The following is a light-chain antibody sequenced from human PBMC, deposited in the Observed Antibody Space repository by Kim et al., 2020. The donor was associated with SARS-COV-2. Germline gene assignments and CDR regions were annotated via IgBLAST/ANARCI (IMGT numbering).Light chain of an antibody. CDR1: SSDVGGYNF. J-gene: IGLJ3*02. CDR3: SSYASSSTWV. Sequence: QFALTQPASVSGSPGQSNTISCPGTSSDVGGYNFVSCYQQHPGKAPKFMIFDVSKRPSGVSNRFSGSKSGNTASLTITGLQPEDEADYYCSSYASSSTWVFGGGTQLTVL. CDR2: DVS. V-gene: IGLV2-14*01.